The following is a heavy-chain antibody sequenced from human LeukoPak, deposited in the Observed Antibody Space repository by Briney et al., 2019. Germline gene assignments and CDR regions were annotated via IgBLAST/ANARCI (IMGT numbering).Heavy chain of an antibody. V-gene: IGHV4-59*01. J-gene: IGHJ5*02. D-gene: IGHD2-2*01. CDR2: IYYSGST. CDR1: GDSISSYY. CDR3: ATQYCSSTSCSYPFDP. Sequence: SETLSLTCTVSGDSISSYYWSWIRQPPGKGLEWIGYIYYSGSTNYNPSLKSRVTISVDTSKNQFSLKLSSVTAADTAVYYCATQYCSSTSCSYPFDPWGHGTLVTVSS.